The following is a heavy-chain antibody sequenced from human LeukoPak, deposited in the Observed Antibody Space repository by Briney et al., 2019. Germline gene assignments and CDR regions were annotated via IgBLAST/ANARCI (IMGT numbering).Heavy chain of an antibody. V-gene: IGHV3-21*01. CDR1: GFTFSSYS. J-gene: IGHJ4*02. CDR3: ARRSSGSPPFYFDY. D-gene: IGHD1-26*01. Sequence: GGSLRLPCAASGFTFSSYSMNWVRQAPGKGLEWVSSISSSSSYIYYADSVKGRFTISRDNAKNTLYLQMNSLRAEDTAMYYCARRSSGSPPFYFDYWGQGTLVTVSS. CDR2: ISSSSSYI.